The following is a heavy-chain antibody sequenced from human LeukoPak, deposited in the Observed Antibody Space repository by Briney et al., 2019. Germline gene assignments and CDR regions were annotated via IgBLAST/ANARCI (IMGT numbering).Heavy chain of an antibody. CDR2: IYYSGST. V-gene: IGHV4-59*01. D-gene: IGHD3-9*01. Sequence: PSETLSLTCTVSGGSISSYYWSWLRQPPGKGLEWMGNIYYSGSTNYNPSLKSRVTISVDTSKNQFSLKLSSVTAADTAVYYCARDARYFDWLLPPPDAFDIWGQGTMVTVSS. J-gene: IGHJ3*02. CDR1: GGSISSYY. CDR3: ARDARYFDWLLPPPDAFDI.